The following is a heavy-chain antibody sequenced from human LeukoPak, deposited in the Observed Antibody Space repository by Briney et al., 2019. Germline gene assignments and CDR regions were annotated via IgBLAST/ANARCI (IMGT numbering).Heavy chain of an antibody. Sequence: VASVKVSCKASGYTFTSYDINWVRQATGQGLEWMGWMNPNSGNTGYAQKFQGRVTMTRNTSISTAYMELSSLRSEDTAVYYRARGRYYDFWSGYYPLDYWGQGTLVTVSS. D-gene: IGHD3-3*01. CDR2: MNPNSGNT. CDR1: GYTFTSYD. V-gene: IGHV1-8*01. CDR3: ARGRYYDFWSGYYPLDY. J-gene: IGHJ4*02.